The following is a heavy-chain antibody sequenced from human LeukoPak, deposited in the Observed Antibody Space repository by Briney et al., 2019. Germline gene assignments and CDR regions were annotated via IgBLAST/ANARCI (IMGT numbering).Heavy chain of an antibody. CDR1: GGSLSSGGYY. CDR3: ARDRGYYFDY. D-gene: IGHD3-10*01. V-gene: IGHV4-31*03. CDR2: IYYSGST. J-gene: IGHJ4*02. Sequence: SSETLSLTCTVSGGSLSSGGYYWSWIRQHPGKGLEWIGYIYYSGSTYYNPSLKSRVTISVDTSKNQFSLKLSSVTAADTAVYYCARDRGYYFDYWGQGTLVTVSS.